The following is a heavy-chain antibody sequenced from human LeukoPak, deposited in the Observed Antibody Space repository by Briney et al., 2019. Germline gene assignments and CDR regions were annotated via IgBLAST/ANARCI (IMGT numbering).Heavy chain of an antibody. CDR2: IKQDGSER. V-gene: IGHV3-7*04. CDR1: GFTFSSYW. J-gene: IGHJ5*02. D-gene: IGHD4-11*01. CDR3: ARASYSPNWFDP. Sequence: PGGSLRLSCAASGFTFSSYWMSWVRQAPGKGLEWVANIKQDGSERYSVDSVKGRFTISRDNARNSLYLQMNSLRAEDTAVYYWARASYSPNWFDPWGQGTLVTVSS.